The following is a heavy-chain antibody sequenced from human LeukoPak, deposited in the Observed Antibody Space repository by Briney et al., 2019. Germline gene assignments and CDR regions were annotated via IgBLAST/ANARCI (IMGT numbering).Heavy chain of an antibody. Sequence: KSSESLSLTCSVSGGSITNYYWSWIRQPAGQGLEWIGRIHTSGTTNYNPSLKSRVTISIDKSKNQFSLKLRSVTAADTAVYYCARERGVDIAAADPDDLRGGHIDYWGQGTLVTVSS. D-gene: IGHD6-13*01. J-gene: IGHJ4*02. CDR1: GGSITNYY. CDR2: IHTSGTT. V-gene: IGHV4-4*07. CDR3: ARERGVDIAAADPDDLRGGHIDY.